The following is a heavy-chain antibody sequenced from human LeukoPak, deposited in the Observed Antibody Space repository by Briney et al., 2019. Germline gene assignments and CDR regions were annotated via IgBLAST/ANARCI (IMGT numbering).Heavy chain of an antibody. CDR2: IIPIFGTA. V-gene: IGHV1-69*06. Sequence: SVKVSCKASGGTFSSYAISWVRQAPGQGLEWMGGIIPIFGTANYAQKFQGRVTITADKSTSTAYMELSSLRSEDTAVYYCAREVYGSGHLGYYYMDVWGKGTTVTVSS. CDR1: GGTFSSYA. CDR3: AREVYGSGHLGYYYMDV. J-gene: IGHJ6*03. D-gene: IGHD6-19*01.